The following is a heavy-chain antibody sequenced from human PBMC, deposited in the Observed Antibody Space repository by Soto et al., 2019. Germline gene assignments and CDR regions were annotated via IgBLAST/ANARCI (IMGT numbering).Heavy chain of an antibody. CDR1: GFSFSDYS. V-gene: IGHV3-23*01. CDR2: ISRTGDSA. Sequence: EVHLLESGGALVQPGGSLTLSCAASGFSFSDYSMSWVRQAPGKGLGWVSSISRTGDSAYYADSVKGRFAISRDSSKNRLSLQMNSLRVEDTAVYYCAKGPDGSGYYHNWFDSWGQGTLITVSS. D-gene: IGHD3-22*01. CDR3: AKGPDGSGYYHNWFDS. J-gene: IGHJ5*01.